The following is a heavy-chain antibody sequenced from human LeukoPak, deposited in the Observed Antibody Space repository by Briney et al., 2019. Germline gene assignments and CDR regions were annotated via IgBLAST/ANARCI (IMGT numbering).Heavy chain of an antibody. D-gene: IGHD1-26*01. Sequence: PGGSLRLSCSASGFTFRSHGMSWVRQAPGKGLEWVSGITGSGGATYYGDAVEGRFTISRDNSRDTLYLQMDSLSAEDTALYYCAKVRLGSGDFYAFDYWGQGTLVTVSS. V-gene: IGHV3-23*01. CDR1: GFTFRSHG. CDR2: ITGSGGAT. CDR3: AKVRLGSGDFYAFDY. J-gene: IGHJ4*02.